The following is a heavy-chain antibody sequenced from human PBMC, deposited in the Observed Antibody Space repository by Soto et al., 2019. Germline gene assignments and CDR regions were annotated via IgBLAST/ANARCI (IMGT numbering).Heavy chain of an antibody. CDR3: SKDARVDQLLWYYFDD. D-gene: IGHD3-10*01. J-gene: IGHJ4*02. CDR2: LSFSGTTA. CDR1: GLTLRSYA. Sequence: GVLRPSCSLSGLTLRSYAMRWVRQDPGKGPEWVSSLSFSGTTAYYLDSVKGRFTISRDDSKNTLYLQMNCLSAEDTAIYYFSKDARVDQLLWYYFDDWGPGTLVTVSS. V-gene: IGHV3-23*01.